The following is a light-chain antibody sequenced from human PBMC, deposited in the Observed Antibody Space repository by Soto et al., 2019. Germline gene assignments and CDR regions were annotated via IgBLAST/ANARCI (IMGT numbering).Light chain of an antibody. CDR1: QSVSSSY. Sequence: EIVLTQSPGTLSLSPGERATLSCRASQSVSSSYLAWYQQKPGQAPRLLIYGASSRATGIPDRFSGSGSGTDFTLTISRLEPEDFAGYYCQQYGSSPKTCGQGTKVEI. CDR2: GAS. V-gene: IGKV3-20*01. J-gene: IGKJ1*01. CDR3: QQYGSSPKT.